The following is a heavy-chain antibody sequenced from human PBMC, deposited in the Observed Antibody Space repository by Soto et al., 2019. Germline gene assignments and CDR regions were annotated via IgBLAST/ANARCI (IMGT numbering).Heavy chain of an antibody. V-gene: IGHV1-69*01. CDR1: GGTFSSYA. Sequence: QVQLVQSGAEVKKPGSSVKVSCKASGGTFSSYAISWVRQAPGQGLEWMGGIIPIFGTANYAQKFQGRVTIIADESTSTAYMELSSLRSEDTAVYYCARSNRYCSGGSCYDYYYYGMDVWGQGTTVTVSS. CDR2: IIPIFGTA. D-gene: IGHD2-15*01. J-gene: IGHJ6*02. CDR3: ARSNRYCSGGSCYDYYYYGMDV.